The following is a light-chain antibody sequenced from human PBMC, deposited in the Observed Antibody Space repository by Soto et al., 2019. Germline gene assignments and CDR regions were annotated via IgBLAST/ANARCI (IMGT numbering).Light chain of an antibody. CDR1: QNIGGN. J-gene: IGKJ1*01. CDR2: AAS. Sequence: EIEMTQSPAALSVSPGQRVTLSCRSSQNIGGNLAWYQQRPGQSPRLLIYAASDRATGVPVRFSGSGSGTDFTLTISSLQPEDFAVYFCHQDFNLPWTFGQGTKVDIK. V-gene: IGKV3-15*01. CDR3: HQDFNLPWT.